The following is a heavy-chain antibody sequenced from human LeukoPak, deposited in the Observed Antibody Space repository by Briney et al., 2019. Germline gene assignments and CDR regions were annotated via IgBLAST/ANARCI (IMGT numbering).Heavy chain of an antibody. V-gene: IGHV4-59*01. D-gene: IGHD4/OR15-4a*01. Sequence: SETLSPACTVSGGSISTYCSGWIRPPPGKGLEWVGYISYSGNTNYNPSLKSRVSLSVDTSKTQFSLRLSSVTAADTAVYYCAADYGDPDTLDYWGQGTHVTVSS. CDR2: ISYSGNT. CDR1: GGSISTYC. CDR3: AADYGDPDTLDY. J-gene: IGHJ4*02.